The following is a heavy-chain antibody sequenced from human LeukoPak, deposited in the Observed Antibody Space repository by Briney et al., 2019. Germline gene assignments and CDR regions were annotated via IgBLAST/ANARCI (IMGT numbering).Heavy chain of an antibody. CDR2: INPNSGGT. Sequence: WASVKVSCKASGYTFTGYYMHWVRQAPGQGLEWMGWINPNSGGTNYAQKFQGRVTITTDESTSTAYMELSSLRSEDTAVYYCASRGPYYDFWSGYAYYFDYWGQGTLVTVSS. CDR1: GYTFTGYY. D-gene: IGHD3-3*01. V-gene: IGHV1-2*02. J-gene: IGHJ4*02. CDR3: ASRGPYYDFWSGYAYYFDY.